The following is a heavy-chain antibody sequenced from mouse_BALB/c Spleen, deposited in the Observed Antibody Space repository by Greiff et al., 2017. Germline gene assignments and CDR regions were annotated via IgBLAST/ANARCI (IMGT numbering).Heavy chain of an antibody. V-gene: IGHV5-6-5*01. CDR3: ARYAAY. CDR2: ISSGGST. CDR1: GFTFSSYA. J-gene: IGHJ3*01. D-gene: IGHD6-5*01. Sequence: DVQLVESGGGLVKPGGSLKLSCAASGFTFSSYAMSWVRQTPEKRLEWVASISSGGSTYYPDSVKGRFTISRDNARNILYLQMSSLRSEDTAMYYCARYAAYWGQGTLVTVSA.